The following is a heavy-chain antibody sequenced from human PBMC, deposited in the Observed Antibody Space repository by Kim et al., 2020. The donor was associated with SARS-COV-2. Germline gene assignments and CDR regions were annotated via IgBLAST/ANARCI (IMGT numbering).Heavy chain of an antibody. V-gene: IGHV3-48*03. J-gene: IGHJ6*02. D-gene: IGHD5-18*01. Sequence: GGSLRLSCAASGFTFSSYEMNWVRQAPGKGLEWVSYISSSGSTIYYADSVKGRFTISRDNAKNSLYLQMNSLRAEDTAVYYCARDLDSYGYSGMDVWGQGPTVPVFS. CDR2: ISSSGSTI. CDR1: GFTFSSYE. CDR3: ARDLDSYGYSGMDV.